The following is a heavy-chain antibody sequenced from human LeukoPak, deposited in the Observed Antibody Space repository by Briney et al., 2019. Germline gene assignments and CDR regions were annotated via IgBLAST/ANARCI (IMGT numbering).Heavy chain of an antibody. D-gene: IGHD4/OR15-4a*01. CDR2: ISAYNGNT. V-gene: IGHV1-18*01. J-gene: IGHJ6*03. CDR1: GYTFTSYG. CDR3: ARDSESNHLWRSGYYMDV. Sequence: GASVKVSCKASGYTFTSYGISWVRQAPGQGLEWMGWISAYNGNTNYAQKLQGRVTMTTDTSTSTAYMELRSLRSDDTAVYYCARDSESNHLWRSGYYMDVWGKGTTVTVSS.